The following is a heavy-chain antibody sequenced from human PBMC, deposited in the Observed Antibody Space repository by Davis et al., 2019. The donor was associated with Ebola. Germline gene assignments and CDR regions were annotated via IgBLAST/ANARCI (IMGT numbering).Heavy chain of an antibody. CDR3: AKCDYGDYGIDY. CDR2: ISASGDAT. CDR1: GFTFSSFA. J-gene: IGHJ4*02. Sequence: GGSLRLSCAASGFTFSSFAMGWVRQAPGKGLEWVSAISASGDATYYADSVKGRFTISSDHSKNMLSLQMNSLRAEDAAIYYCAKCDYGDYGIDYWGQGTLVTVSS. V-gene: IGHV3-23*01. D-gene: IGHD4-17*01.